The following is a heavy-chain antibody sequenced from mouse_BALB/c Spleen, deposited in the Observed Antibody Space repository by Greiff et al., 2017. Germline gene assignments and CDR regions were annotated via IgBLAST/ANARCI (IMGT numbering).Heavy chain of an antibody. D-gene: IGHD1-1*01. Sequence: EVMLVESGGGLVQPGGSRKLSCAASGFTFSSFGMHWVRQAPEKGLEWVAYISSGSSTIYYADTVKGRFTISRDNPKNTLFLQMTSLRSEDTAMYYCARDYYGSSYRFDYWGQGTTLTVSS. V-gene: IGHV5-17*02. J-gene: IGHJ2*01. CDR3: ARDYYGSSYRFDY. CDR1: GFTFSSFG. CDR2: ISSGSSTI.